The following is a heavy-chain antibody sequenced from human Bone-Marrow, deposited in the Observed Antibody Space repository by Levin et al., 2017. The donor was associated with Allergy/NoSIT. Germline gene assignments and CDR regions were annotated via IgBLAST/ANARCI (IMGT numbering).Heavy chain of an antibody. Sequence: RAGGSLRLSCVASGFTLSAYDMIWVRQAPGKGLESVSAIGASGDRSDYADSVKGRFTISRDSSKNTLYLQMHSLRADDTAVYYCARPRGMIEEKWGQGTLVIVSS. CDR3: ARPRGMIEEK. CDR1: GFTLSAYD. V-gene: IGHV3-23*01. J-gene: IGHJ4*02. CDR2: IGASGDRS. D-gene: IGHD3-22*01.